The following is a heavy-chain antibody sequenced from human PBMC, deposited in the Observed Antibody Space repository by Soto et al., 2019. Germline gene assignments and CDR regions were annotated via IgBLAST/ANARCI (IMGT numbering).Heavy chain of an antibody. CDR1: EVTFSNYA. J-gene: IGHJ5*01. D-gene: IGHD6-6*01. Sequence: GGSLRLSCAVSEVTFSNYAMSWVRQAPGKGLEWVSFINGGGSRVHYADSVKGRFTISRDNSQNTLYLQMNSLRDEDTALYYCASRMSARPYSPPFDSWGQGTLVTVSS. CDR3: ASRMSARPYSPPFDS. CDR2: INGGGSRV. V-gene: IGHV3-23*01.